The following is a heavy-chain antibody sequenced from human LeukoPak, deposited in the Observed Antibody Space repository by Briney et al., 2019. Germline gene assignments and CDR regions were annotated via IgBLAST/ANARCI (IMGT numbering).Heavy chain of an antibody. CDR3: ASNYSGSYYDY. CDR2: ISSSSSYI. V-gene: IGHV3-21*01. Sequence: GGSLRLSCAASGFTFSSYAMSWVRQAPGKGLEWVSSISSSSSYIYYADSVKGRFTISRDNAKNSLYLQMNSLRAEDTAVYYCASNYSGSYYDYWGQGTLVTVSS. CDR1: GFTFSSYA. D-gene: IGHD1-26*01. J-gene: IGHJ4*02.